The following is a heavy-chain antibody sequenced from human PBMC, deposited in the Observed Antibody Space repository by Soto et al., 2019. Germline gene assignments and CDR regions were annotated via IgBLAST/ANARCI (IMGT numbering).Heavy chain of an antibody. CDR1: DLTLTDSH. CDR2: ISGSGNTV. J-gene: IGHJ5*01. Sequence: QVQVLESGGKLVKPGGSLRLSCAESDLTLTDSHMSWVRKPPGKGLEWISYISGSGNTVYYADSVRGRFSISRDDAKKSLYLEMNNLKVEDTAIYYCASHRMGFFDSWGQGMLVTVSS. CDR3: ASHRMGFFDS. V-gene: IGHV3-11*01.